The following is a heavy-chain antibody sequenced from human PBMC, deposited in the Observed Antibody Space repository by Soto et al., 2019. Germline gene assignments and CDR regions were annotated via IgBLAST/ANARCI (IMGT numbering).Heavy chain of an antibody. V-gene: IGHV4-38-2*01. CDR1: GYSITSVHY. J-gene: IGHJ6*02. CDR2: IHHSGST. Sequence: PSETLSLTCDVSGYSITSVHYWGWIRQPPGKGLEWIGIIHHSGSTYYSPSLKGRVTISIDTSRNRFSLKVTSVTAADTAVYYCARRIEMTTMKTGMDVWGQGTTVTVSS. CDR3: ARRIEMTTMKTGMDV.